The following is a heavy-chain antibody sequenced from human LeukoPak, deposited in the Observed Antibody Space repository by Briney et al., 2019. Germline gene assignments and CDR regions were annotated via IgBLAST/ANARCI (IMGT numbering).Heavy chain of an antibody. CDR2: IRYDGSNK. D-gene: IGHD3-9*01. J-gene: IGHJ4*02. V-gene: IGHV3-30*02. CDR3: AKGDILTGSAFDY. CDR1: GFTFSSYG. Sequence: GGSLRLSCAASGFTFSSYGMHWVRQAPGKGLEWVAFIRYDGSNKYYADSVKGRFTISRDNSKNTLYLQMNSLRAEDTAVYYCAKGDILTGSAFDYWGQGTLVTVSS.